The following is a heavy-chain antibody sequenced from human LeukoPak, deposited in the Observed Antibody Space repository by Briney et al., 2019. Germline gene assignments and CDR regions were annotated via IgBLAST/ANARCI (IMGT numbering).Heavy chain of an antibody. CDR1: GYTFTSYY. V-gene: IGHV1-46*01. CDR2: INPSGGST. Sequence: ASVKVSCKASGYTFTSYYMHWVRQAPGQGLEWMGIINPSGGSTSYAQKFQGRVTMTRDTSTSTVYMELSSLRSEDTAAYYCARDRYVERRGDYYYGMDVWGQGTTVTVSS. J-gene: IGHJ6*02. CDR3: ARDRYVERRGDYYYGMDV. D-gene: IGHD1-1*01.